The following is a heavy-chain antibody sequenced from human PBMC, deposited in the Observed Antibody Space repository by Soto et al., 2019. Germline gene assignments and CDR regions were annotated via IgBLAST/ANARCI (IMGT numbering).Heavy chain of an antibody. V-gene: IGHV3-74*01. J-gene: IGHJ6*02. Sequence: GGSLRLSCAASGFTFSSYWMHWVRQAPGKGLVWVSRINSDGSSTSYADSVKGRFTISRDNAKNTLYLQMNSQRAEDTDEYYCARDPCLRGVSYPQPFYYYYNTGMDAWGQGTRVTVPS. CDR1: GFTFSSYW. CDR3: ARDPCLRGVSYPQPFYYYYNTGMDA. CDR2: INSDGSST. D-gene: IGHD2-15*01.